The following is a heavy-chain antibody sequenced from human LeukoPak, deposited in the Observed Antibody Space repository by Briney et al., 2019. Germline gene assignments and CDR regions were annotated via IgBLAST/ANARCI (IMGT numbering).Heavy chain of an antibody. V-gene: IGHV3-9*01. CDR3: VRAGLAGFDF. CDR1: GFSFDDYA. CDR2: ISWNSGDK. D-gene: IGHD6-19*01. J-gene: IGHJ4*02. Sequence: GGSLRLSGAASGFSFDDYAMQWVRQAPGKGLEWVSGISWNSGDKAYAGSVKGRFTISRDNAKKSLYLQMSSLRGDDTAFYYCVRAGLAGFDFWGQGILVTVSS.